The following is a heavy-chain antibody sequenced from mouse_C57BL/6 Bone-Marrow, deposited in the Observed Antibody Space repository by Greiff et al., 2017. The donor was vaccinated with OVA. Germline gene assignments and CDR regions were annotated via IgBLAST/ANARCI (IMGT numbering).Heavy chain of an antibody. CDR2: IYPRSGNT. D-gene: IGHD2-4*01. CDR1: GYTFTSYG. J-gene: IGHJ3*01. Sequence: QVQLQQSGAELARPGASVKLSCKASGYTFTSYGISWVKQRTGQGLEWIGEIYPRSGNTYYNETFKGKATLTADKSSSTAYMELRSLTSEDSAVYFCARGGIYYDYEEDFFAYWGQGTLVTVSA. CDR3: ARGGIYYDYEEDFFAY. V-gene: IGHV1-81*01.